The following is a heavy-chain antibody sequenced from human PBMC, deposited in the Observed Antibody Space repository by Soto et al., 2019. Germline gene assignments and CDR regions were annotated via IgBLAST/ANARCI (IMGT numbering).Heavy chain of an antibody. Sequence: EVQLLESGGGLVQPGGSLRLSCAASGFTFSSYAMNWVRQAPGKGLEWVSGISSSGGATYYADSVKGRFTISRSNSKNTLYLQMNSLRAKDTAVYYCAKDKGSTVSPSDYYYNGMDVWGQGTTVTVSS. V-gene: IGHV3-23*01. CDR2: ISSSGGAT. CDR3: AKDKGSTVSPSDYYYNGMDV. D-gene: IGHD4-17*01. CDR1: GFTFSSYA. J-gene: IGHJ6*02.